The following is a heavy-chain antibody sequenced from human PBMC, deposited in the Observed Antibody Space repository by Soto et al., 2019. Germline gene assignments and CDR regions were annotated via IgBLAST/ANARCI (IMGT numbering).Heavy chain of an antibody. CDR2: ISAYNGNT. CDR1: GYTFTSYG. Sequence: ASVKVSCKASGYTFTSYGISWVRQAPGQGLEWMGWISAYNGNTNYAQKLQGRVTMTTDTSTSTAYMELRSLRSDDTAVYYCASPLWFGALGPFGYWGQGTLVTVSS. CDR3: ASPLWFGALGPFGY. J-gene: IGHJ4*02. V-gene: IGHV1-18*01. D-gene: IGHD3-10*01.